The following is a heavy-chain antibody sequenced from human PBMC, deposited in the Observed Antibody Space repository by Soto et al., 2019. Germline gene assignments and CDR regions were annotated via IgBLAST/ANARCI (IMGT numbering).Heavy chain of an antibody. CDR1: GFTFSSYG. V-gene: IGHV3-33*01. CDR3: ARDLGRRYFDGLKGWFDP. D-gene: IGHD3-9*01. Sequence: QVQLVESGGGVVQPGRSLRLSCAASGFTFSSYGMHWVRQAPGKGLEWVAVIWYDGSNKYYADSVKGRFTISRDNSKNTLYLQMKSLRAEDTDVDYCARDLGRRYFDGLKGWFDPWGQGTLVTVSS. J-gene: IGHJ5*02. CDR2: IWYDGSNK.